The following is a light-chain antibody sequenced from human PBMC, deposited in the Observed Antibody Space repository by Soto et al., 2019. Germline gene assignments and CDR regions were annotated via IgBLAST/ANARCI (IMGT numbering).Light chain of an antibody. V-gene: IGKV3-20*01. CDR1: QSVSNSN. J-gene: IGKJ1*01. CDR3: QQDRGPWT. CDR2: GAS. Sequence: EIVLTQSPGTLSLSPGETATLSCRASQSVSNSNLAWYQQKHGQAPRLLIHGASYRATGIPDRFSGSGSGADFTLTISGLEREDTAVYYCQQDRGPWTFGQGTKVEIK.